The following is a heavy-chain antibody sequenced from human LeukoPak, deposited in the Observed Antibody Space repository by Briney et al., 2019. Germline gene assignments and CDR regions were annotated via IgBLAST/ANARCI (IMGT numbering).Heavy chain of an antibody. CDR3: ARGNRLYTSSWSSLAFDI. CDR1: GYTFTSYD. J-gene: IGHJ3*02. V-gene: IGHV1-8*01. D-gene: IGHD6-13*01. Sequence: ASVKVSCKASGYTFTSYDINWVRQATGQGLKWMGWINPISGYTGYAQKFQGRVTMTGNTSISTAYMELSRLRSEDAAVYYCARGNRLYTSSWSSLAFDIWGQGTMVTVSS. CDR2: INPISGYT.